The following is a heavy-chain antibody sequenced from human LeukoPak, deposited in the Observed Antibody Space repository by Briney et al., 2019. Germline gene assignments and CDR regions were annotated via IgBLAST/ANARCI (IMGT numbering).Heavy chain of an antibody. CDR1: GFTVSSNY. D-gene: IGHD1-14*01. V-gene: IGHV3-53*01. J-gene: IGHJ4*02. CDR3: AKDYVSGTTDY. Sequence: GGSLRLSCAASGFTVSSNYMSWVRQAPGKGLEWVSVIHSGGSTYYADSVKGRFTISRDNSKNTLYLQMKSLRADDTAVYYCAKDYVSGTTDYWGQGTLVTVSS. CDR2: IHSGGST.